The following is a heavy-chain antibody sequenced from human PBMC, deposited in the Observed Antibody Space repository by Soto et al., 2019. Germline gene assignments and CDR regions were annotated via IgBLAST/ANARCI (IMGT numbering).Heavy chain of an antibody. CDR1: GGTFSSYT. V-gene: IGHV1-69*02. CDR3: ASLGGHCSSTSCYPTAGWFDP. J-gene: IGHJ5*02. CDR2: IIPILGIA. D-gene: IGHD2-2*01. Sequence: QVQLVQSGAEVKKPGSSVKVSCKASGGTFSSYTISWVRQAPGQGLEWMGRIIPILGIANYAQKFQGRVTITADKPTSTAYMELSSLRSEDTAVYYCASLGGHCSSTSCYPTAGWFDPWGQGTLVTVSS.